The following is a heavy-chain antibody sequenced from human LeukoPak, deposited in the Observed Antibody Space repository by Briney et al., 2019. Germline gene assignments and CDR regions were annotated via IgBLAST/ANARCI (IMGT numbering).Heavy chain of an antibody. V-gene: IGHV4-59*08. CDR2: IYYSGST. Sequence: SETLSLTCTVSDYSISSAYYWGWLRQPPGKGLEWIGYIYYSGSTNYNPSLKSRVTISVDTSKNQFSLKLSSVTAADTAVYYCARHGPQQLAIRWGQGTLVTVSS. CDR1: DYSISSAYY. D-gene: IGHD6-13*01. J-gene: IGHJ4*02. CDR3: ARHGPQQLAIR.